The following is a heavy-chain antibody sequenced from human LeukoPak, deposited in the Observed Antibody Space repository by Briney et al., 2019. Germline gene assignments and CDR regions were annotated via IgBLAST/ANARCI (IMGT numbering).Heavy chain of an antibody. V-gene: IGHV4-59*01. CDR2: IYYSGST. CDR1: GCSISSYY. D-gene: IGHD5-12*01. Sequence: PSGTPSLTCTASGCSISSYYWNWIRQPPGKGLEWIGYIYYSGSTNYNPSLKSRVTISVDTSKNQFSLKLTSVTAADTAVYYCARDGSGNDSFDIWGQGTMVTVSS. J-gene: IGHJ3*02. CDR3: ARDGSGNDSFDI.